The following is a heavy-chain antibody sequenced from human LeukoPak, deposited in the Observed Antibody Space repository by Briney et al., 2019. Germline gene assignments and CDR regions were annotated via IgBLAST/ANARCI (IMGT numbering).Heavy chain of an antibody. CDR2: INQDGSEK. CDR1: GFTFSSYW. Sequence: PGGSLRLSCAASGFTFSSYWMSWVRQAPGKGLEGVANINQDGSEKYYVDSVKGRFTISSDNAKNSLYLQMNSLRAEDTAVYYCARDYGGRYSSSWYHYFDYWGQGTLVTVSS. J-gene: IGHJ4*02. D-gene: IGHD6-13*01. CDR3: ARDYGGRYSSSWYHYFDY. V-gene: IGHV3-7*01.